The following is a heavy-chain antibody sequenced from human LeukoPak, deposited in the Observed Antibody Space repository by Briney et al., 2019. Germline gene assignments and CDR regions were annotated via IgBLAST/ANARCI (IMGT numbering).Heavy chain of an antibody. D-gene: IGHD6-13*01. CDR2: IYYSGST. CDR3: ARHVPFGRQLVRYNWFDP. J-gene: IGHJ5*02. V-gene: IGHV4-39*01. CDR1: GGSISSSSYY. Sequence: SETLSLTCTVSGGSISSSSYYWGWIRQPPGKGLEWIGSIYYSGSTYYNPSLKSRVTISVDTSKNQFSLMLSSVTAADTAVYYCARHVPFGRQLVRYNWFDPWGQGTLVTVSS.